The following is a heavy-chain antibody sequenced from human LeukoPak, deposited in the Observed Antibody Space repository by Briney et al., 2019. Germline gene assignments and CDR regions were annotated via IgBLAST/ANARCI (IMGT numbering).Heavy chain of an antibody. V-gene: IGHV3-23*01. CDR1: GFTFSSYA. J-gene: IGHJ5*02. Sequence: GGSLRLSCAASGFTFSSYAMSWVRQAPGKGLEWVSAISGSGGSTYYADSVKGRFTISRDNSKNTLYLQMNSLRAEDTAVYYCARDAVVVVAGRVSWFDPWGQGTLVTVSS. CDR3: ARDAVVVVAGRVSWFDP. CDR2: ISGSGGST. D-gene: IGHD2-15*01.